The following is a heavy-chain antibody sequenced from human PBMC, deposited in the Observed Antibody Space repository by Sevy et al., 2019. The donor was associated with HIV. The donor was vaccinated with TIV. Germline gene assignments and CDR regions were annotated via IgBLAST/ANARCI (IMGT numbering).Heavy chain of an antibody. CDR3: ASGQGSSSSPYYFDY. CDR2: ISYDGSNK. J-gene: IGHJ4*02. D-gene: IGHD6-6*01. CDR1: GFTFSSYA. Sequence: GGSLRLSCAASGFTFSSYAMHWVRQAPGKGLEWVAVISYDGSNKYYADSVKGRFTISRDNSKNTLYLQMNSLRAEDTAVYYCASGQGSSSSPYYFDYWGQGTLVTVSS. V-gene: IGHV3-30-3*01.